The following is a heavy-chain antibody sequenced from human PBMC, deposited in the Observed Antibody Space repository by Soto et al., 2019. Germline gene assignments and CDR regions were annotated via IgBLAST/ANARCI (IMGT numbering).Heavy chain of an antibody. CDR3: ARGTTVTTNGESFLLGDDDAFDI. J-gene: IGHJ3*02. CDR1: GYTFTSYA. V-gene: IGHV1-3*01. Sequence: QVQLVQSGAEVKKPGASVKVSCKASGYTFTSYAMHWVRQAPGQRLEWMGWINAGNGNTKYSQKFQGRVTITRDTFASTAYMELSSLRSEDTAVYYCARGTTVTTNGESFLLGDDDAFDIWGQGTMVTVSS. D-gene: IGHD4-17*01. CDR2: INAGNGNT.